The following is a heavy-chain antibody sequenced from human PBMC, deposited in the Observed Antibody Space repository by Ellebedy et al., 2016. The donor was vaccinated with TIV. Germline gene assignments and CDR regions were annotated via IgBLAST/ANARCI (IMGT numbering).Heavy chain of an antibody. CDR1: GFSLSTSGMG. CDR2: IYWDDDK. V-gene: IGHV2-5*02. D-gene: IGHD3-10*01. J-gene: IGHJ6*02. CDR3: AHTITMVRGVITYHYYGMDV. Sequence: SGPTLAKPTQTLTLTCTFPGFSLSTSGMGVGWIRQPPGKALEWLALIYWDDDKRYSPSLKSRLTITKDTSKNQVVLTMTNMDPVDTATYYCAHTITMVRGVITYHYYGMDVWGQGTTVTVSS.